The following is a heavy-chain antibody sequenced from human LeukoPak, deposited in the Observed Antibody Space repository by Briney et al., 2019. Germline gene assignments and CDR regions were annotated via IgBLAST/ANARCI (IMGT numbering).Heavy chain of an antibody. CDR2: INHSGST. Sequence: SETLSLTCAVYGGSFSGYYWSWIRQAPGKGLEWIGEINHSGSTNYNPSLKSRVTISVDTSKNQFSLKLSSVTAADTAVYYCARGASLSDFDYWGQGTLVTVSS. J-gene: IGHJ4*02. V-gene: IGHV4-34*01. CDR1: GGSFSGYY. D-gene: IGHD2-2*01. CDR3: ARGASLSDFDY.